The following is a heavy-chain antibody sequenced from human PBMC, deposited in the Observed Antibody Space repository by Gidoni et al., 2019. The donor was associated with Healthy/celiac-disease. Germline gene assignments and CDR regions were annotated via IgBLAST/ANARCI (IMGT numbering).Heavy chain of an antibody. Sequence: QVQLVESGGGVVQPGRYLSLSCAASGLTFSSYAMHWVRQAPGKGLEWVAVISYDGSNKYYADSVKGRFTISRDNSKNTLYLQMNSLRAEDTAVYYCARDSVAGRHLDYWGQGTLVTVSS. CDR3: ARDSVAGRHLDY. CDR2: ISYDGSNK. V-gene: IGHV3-30*04. CDR1: GLTFSSYA. D-gene: IGHD6-19*01. J-gene: IGHJ4*02.